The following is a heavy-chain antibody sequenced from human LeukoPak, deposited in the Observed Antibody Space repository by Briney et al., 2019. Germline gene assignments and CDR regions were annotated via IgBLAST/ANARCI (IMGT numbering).Heavy chain of an antibody. CDR1: GLTLSSYA. CDR2: ISGRGSRT. Sequence: GSRRLSSAASGLTLSSYAMGWVRHAPREGLEWVASISGRGSRTYYADSVKGEFPSSSHNSKKQLYLQMHSVGAEDTVVYYCAKEDGWSPPAPFCDFWGQEPVV. D-gene: IGHD6-19*01. CDR3: AKEDGWSPPAPFCDF. J-gene: IGHJ4*02. V-gene: IGHV3-23*01.